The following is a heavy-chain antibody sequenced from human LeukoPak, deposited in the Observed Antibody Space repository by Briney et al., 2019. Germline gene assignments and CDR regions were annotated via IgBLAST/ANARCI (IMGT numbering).Heavy chain of an antibody. Sequence: GGSLRLSCAASGFTFDDYAMHWVRQAPGKGLEWVSGISWNSGSIGYADSVKGRFTISRDNAKNSLYLQMNSLRAEDTALYYCAKDSSLYSNYGCFDYWGRGTLVTVSS. CDR2: ISWNSGSI. CDR1: GFTFDDYA. J-gene: IGHJ4*02. V-gene: IGHV3-9*01. CDR3: AKDSSLYSNYGCFDY. D-gene: IGHD4-4*01.